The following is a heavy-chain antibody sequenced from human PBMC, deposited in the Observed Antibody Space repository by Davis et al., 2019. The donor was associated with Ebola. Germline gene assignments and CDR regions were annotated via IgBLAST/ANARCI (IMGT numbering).Heavy chain of an antibody. V-gene: IGHV3-21*01. D-gene: IGHD5-12*01. CDR1: GFTFSHYS. Sequence: PGGSLRLSCAASGFTFSHYSMNWVRQAPGKGLEWVSSISSSSSYYADSVKGRFTISRDNAKNSLYLQMNSLRAEDTAVYYCARWNSGYDNKGYYYYYMDVWGKGTTVTVSS. J-gene: IGHJ6*03. CDR2: ISSSSS. CDR3: ARWNSGYDNKGYYYYYMDV.